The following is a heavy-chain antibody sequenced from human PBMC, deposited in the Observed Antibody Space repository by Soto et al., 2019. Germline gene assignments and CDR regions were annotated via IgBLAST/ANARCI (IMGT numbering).Heavy chain of an antibody. CDR2: INHSGST. Sequence: PSETLSLTCAVYGGSFSGYYWSWIRQPPGKGLEWIGEINHSGSTNYNPSLKSRVTISVDTSKNQFSLKLSSVTAADTAVYYCAEALNDSSGYYRDYWGQGTLVTVSS. CDR1: GGSFSGYY. CDR3: AEALNDSSGYYRDY. V-gene: IGHV4-34*01. J-gene: IGHJ4*02. D-gene: IGHD3-22*01.